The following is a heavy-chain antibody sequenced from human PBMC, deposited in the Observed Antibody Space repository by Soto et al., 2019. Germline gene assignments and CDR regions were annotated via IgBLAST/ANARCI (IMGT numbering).Heavy chain of an antibody. D-gene: IGHD2-21*01. CDR3: ARDFVVVNAPSNYYYYYGMDV. J-gene: IGHJ6*02. CDR2: ISAYNGNT. CDR1: CYTFTSYG. V-gene: IGHV1-18*04. Sequence: ASVKVSCKASCYTFTSYGISWGRQAPAQGLEWMGLISAYNGNTNYAQKLQGRFTMTTHTSTSTAYMELRSLRSDDTAVYYCARDFVVVNAPSNYYYYYGMDVWGQGTTVTVSS.